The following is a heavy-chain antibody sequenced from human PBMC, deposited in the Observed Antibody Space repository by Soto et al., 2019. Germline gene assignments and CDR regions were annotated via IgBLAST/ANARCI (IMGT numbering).Heavy chain of an antibody. CDR2: INGDASST. J-gene: IGHJ6*02. CDR3: ARDRSYAMEV. CDR1: GFSIRDCW. V-gene: IGHV3-74*01. Sequence: GGSLRLSCEASGFSIRDCWMHWVRQAPGEGLVWVSCINGDASSTTYADSVKGRFTISRDDAKNTVYLQMTSLRAEDTAVYFCARDRSYAMEVWGQGTRVTVSS.